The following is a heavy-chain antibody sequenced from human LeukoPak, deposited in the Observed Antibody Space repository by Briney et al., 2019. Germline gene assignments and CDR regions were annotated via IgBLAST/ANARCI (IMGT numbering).Heavy chain of an antibody. Sequence: PGGSLRLSCAASGFAFNKYWMTWVRQAPGKGLEWVANIKEDGTEKYYVDSVKGRFSISSDNAKKSLFLEMNSLRAEDTAVYYCARDEEITLGTDYWGQGTLVTVSS. CDR1: GFAFNKYW. CDR2: IKEDGTEK. CDR3: ARDEEITLGTDY. J-gene: IGHJ4*02. V-gene: IGHV3-7*01. D-gene: IGHD3-16*01.